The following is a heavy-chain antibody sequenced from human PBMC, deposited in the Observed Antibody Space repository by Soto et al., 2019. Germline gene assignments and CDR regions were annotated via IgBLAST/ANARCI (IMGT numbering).Heavy chain of an antibody. Sequence: GGSLRLSCAASGFTFSSYAMSWVRQAPGKGLEWVSAISGSGGSTYYTDSVKGRFTISRDNSKKTLYLQMNSLRAEETAVYYCAKDQGKDYGGTLRPYFDYWGQGTLVTVSS. CDR1: GFTFSSYA. CDR3: AKDQGKDYGGTLRPYFDY. J-gene: IGHJ4*02. V-gene: IGHV3-23*01. CDR2: ISGSGGST. D-gene: IGHD4-17*01.